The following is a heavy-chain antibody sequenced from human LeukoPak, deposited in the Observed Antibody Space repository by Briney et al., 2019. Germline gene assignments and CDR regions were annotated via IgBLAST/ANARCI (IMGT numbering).Heavy chain of an antibody. CDR3: IRSLYRSRTDD. J-gene: IGHJ4*02. CDR1: GFTFSSYW. Sequence: GGSLRLSCAASGFTFSSYWMHWVRQAPGKGLVWVSRINSDGSSTSYADSVKGRFTISRDNAKNTLYLQMNSLRAEDTAVYYCIRSLYRSRTDDWGQGTLVTVSS. V-gene: IGHV3-74*01. D-gene: IGHD2-15*01. CDR2: INSDGSST.